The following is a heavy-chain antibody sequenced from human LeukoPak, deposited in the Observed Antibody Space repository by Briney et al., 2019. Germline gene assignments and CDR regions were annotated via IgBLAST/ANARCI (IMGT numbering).Heavy chain of an antibody. V-gene: IGHV4-39*07. D-gene: IGHD2-2*01. CDR3: ARVVPRVPADIGRRWFDP. Sequence: KPSETLSLTCTVSGGSISSSSYYWSWIRQPPGKGLEWIGEINHSGSTNYNPSLKSRVTISVDTSKNQFSLKLSSVTAADTAVYYCARVVPRVPADIGRRWFDPWGQGTLVTVSS. CDR2: INHSGST. CDR1: GGSISSSSYY. J-gene: IGHJ5*02.